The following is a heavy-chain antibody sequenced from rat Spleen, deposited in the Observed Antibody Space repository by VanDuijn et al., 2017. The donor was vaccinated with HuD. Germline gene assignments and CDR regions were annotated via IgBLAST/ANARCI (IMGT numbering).Heavy chain of an antibody. V-gene: IGHV5-25*01. J-gene: IGHJ3*01. D-gene: IGHD4-3*01. CDR1: GFTFSNYD. CDR2: ISTGGGST. Sequence: EVQLVESGGGLVQPGRSLKLSCAASGFTFSNYDMAWVRQAPTKGLEWVASISTGGGSTYYRDSVKGRFTISRDNAKSTLYLLMDSLRSEDTATYYCVRQDTSGYSNWFAYWGQGTLVTVSS. CDR3: VRQDTSGYSNWFAY.